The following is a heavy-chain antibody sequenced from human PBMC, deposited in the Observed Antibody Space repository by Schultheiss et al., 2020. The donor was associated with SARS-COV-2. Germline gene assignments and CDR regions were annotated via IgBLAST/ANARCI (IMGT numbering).Heavy chain of an antibody. CDR1: GGTFSSYA. J-gene: IGHJ4*02. CDR2: IIPIFGTA. CDR3: ARVRNDYVWGSYRYTFDY. D-gene: IGHD3-16*02. V-gene: IGHV1-69*13. Sequence: SVKVSCKASGGTFSSYAISWVRQAPGQGLEWMGGIIPIFGTANYAQKFQGRVTITADESTSTAYMELSSLRSEDTAVYYCARVRNDYVWGSYRYTFDYWGQGTLVTVSS.